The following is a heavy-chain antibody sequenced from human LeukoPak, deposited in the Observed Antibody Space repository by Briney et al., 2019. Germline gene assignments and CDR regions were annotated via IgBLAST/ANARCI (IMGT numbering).Heavy chain of an antibody. CDR1: GLTFSDYC. Sequence: GGSLRLSCTGSGLTFSDYCMAWVRPGPGKGLEAVANINQLGVSKSSVYSVKVRFTISRDNAKKSLYLQMNSLRAEDAAFYYCARDLSQFCSGTYDYWGQGTLVTVSS. J-gene: IGHJ4*02. CDR3: ARDLSQFCSGTYDY. D-gene: IGHD3-10*02. CDR2: INQLGVSK. V-gene: IGHV3-7*04.